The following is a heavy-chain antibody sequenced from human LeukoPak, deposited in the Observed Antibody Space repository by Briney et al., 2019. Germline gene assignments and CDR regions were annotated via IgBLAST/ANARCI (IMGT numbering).Heavy chain of an antibody. Sequence: PGGSLRLSCAASGFTFSSYSMNWVRQAPGKGLEWVSSISSSSSYKYYADSVKGRFTISRDNAKNTLYLQMSSLRDEDTPVYSCAKGPHLSISYTWLDSWGQGTLVTVSS. D-gene: IGHD2-2*02. CDR1: GFTFSSYS. CDR2: ISSSSSYK. V-gene: IGHV3-21*01. J-gene: IGHJ5*01. CDR3: AKGPHLSISYTWLDS.